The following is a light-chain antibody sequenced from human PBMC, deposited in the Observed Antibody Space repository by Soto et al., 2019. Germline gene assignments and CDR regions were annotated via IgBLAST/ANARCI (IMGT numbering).Light chain of an antibody. CDR3: QQYGSSPRT. J-gene: IGKJ5*01. Sequence: EIVLTQSPGTLSLSPGERATLSCRASQSVSLGGYQQKPGQAPRLLIFGASNRATGIPDRFSGSGSGTDFTLTISRLEPEEFAVYYCQQYGSSPRTFGQGARVEMK. CDR1: QSVS. CDR2: GAS. V-gene: IGKV3-20*01.